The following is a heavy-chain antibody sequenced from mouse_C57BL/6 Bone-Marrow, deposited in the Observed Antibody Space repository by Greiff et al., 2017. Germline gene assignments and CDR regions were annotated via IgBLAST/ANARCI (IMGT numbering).Heavy chain of an antibody. Sequence: QVTLKVSGPGILQPSQTLSLTCSFSGFSLSTFGMGVGWIRQPSGKGLEWLAHIWWDDDKYYNPALKSRLTISKYTSKNQVFLKIAKVDTADTATYYCARMWHYGSSQSSYYYAMDYWGQGTSVTVSS. D-gene: IGHD1-1*01. J-gene: IGHJ4*01. CDR1: GFSLSTFGMG. CDR2: IWWDDDK. CDR3: ARMWHYGSSQSSYYYAMDY. V-gene: IGHV8-8*01.